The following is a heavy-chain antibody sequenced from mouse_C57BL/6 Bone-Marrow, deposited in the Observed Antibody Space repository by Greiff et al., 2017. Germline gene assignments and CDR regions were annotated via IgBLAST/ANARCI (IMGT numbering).Heavy chain of an antibody. D-gene: IGHD1-1*01. CDR1: GFTFTSYG. CDR2: INPGSGST. J-gene: IGHJ2*01. CDR3: ARSITTVVGY. V-gene: IGHV1-55*01. Sequence: QVQRLQPGADFVKPGASVKMSCKASGFTFTSYGITWVRQSPGKGLEWIGAINPGSGSTNYNDNVKSKATLTVDTSSSTAYMQLSSLTSEDSAVYYCARSITTVVGYWGQGTTLTVSS.